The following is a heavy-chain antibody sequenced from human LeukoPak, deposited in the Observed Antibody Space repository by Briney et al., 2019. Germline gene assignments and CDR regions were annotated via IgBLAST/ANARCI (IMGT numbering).Heavy chain of an antibody. CDR1: GFTFSSYS. CDR3: ARGGQWLVPVADDDAFDI. J-gene: IGHJ3*02. Sequence: GGSLRLSCAASGFTFSSYSMNWVRQAPGKGLEWVSYISSSSSTIYYADSVKGRFTISRDNAKNSLYLLMNSLRAEDTAVYYCARGGQWLVPVADDDAFDIWGQGTMVTVSS. V-gene: IGHV3-48*01. CDR2: ISSSSSTI. D-gene: IGHD6-19*01.